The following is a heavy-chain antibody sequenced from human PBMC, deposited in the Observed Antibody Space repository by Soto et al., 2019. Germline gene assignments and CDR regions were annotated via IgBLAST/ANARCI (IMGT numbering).Heavy chain of an antibody. CDR3: AKGYSTGWHSSLNS. D-gene: IGHD2-8*02. V-gene: IGHV3-23*01. Sequence: EVQLLESGGGLVQPGGSLRLSCAASGFTFSNYGVSWVRQAPGKGLECVSAITNNSDYKYYADSVKGRFIVSRHHSKSTLFLEKNRLRAEDTAVYYCAKGYSTGWHSSLNSWGQGTLVIVSS. CDR2: ITNNSDYK. CDR1: GFTFSNYG. J-gene: IGHJ4*02.